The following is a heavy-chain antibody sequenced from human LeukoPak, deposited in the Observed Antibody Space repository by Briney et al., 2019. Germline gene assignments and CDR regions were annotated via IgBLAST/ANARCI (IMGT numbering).Heavy chain of an antibody. J-gene: IGHJ4*02. CDR3: ARVGRYSFDS. Sequence: GASVKVSCKASGYTFTGYYIHWVRQAPGQGLEWMGRINPSSGGTYYAQKFQGRVTMSSDTSSSTAYMELTSLNSDDTAIYYCARVGRYSFDSWGQGTLVAVSS. CDR1: GYTFTGYY. D-gene: IGHD5-18*01. CDR2: INPSSGGT. V-gene: IGHV1-2*06.